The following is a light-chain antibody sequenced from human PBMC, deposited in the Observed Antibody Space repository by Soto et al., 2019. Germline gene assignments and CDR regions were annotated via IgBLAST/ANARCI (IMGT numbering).Light chain of an antibody. J-gene: IGKJ1*01. CDR1: QSVSSN. CDR2: GAS. V-gene: IGKV3-15*01. CDR3: QQYNNWPPGT. Sequence: EIVMTQSPATLSVSPGERATLSCRASQSVSSNLAWYQQKPGQAPRLLMYGASTMATGIPARFSGSGSGTEVTLTISSLQSEEFAVYYCQQYNNWPPGTFGQGTKVEIK.